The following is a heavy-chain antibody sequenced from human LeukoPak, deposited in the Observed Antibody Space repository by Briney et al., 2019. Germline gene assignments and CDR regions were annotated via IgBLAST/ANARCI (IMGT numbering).Heavy chain of an antibody. CDR2: INAGNGNT. D-gene: IGHD1-26*01. Sequence: VASVKVSCKASGYTFTSYAMHWVRQAPGQRLEWMGWINAGNGNTKYSQKFQGRVTITRDTSASTAYMELSSLRSEDTAVYYCARPRGVGATNKKYYFDYWGQGTLVTVSS. V-gene: IGHV1-3*01. CDR3: ARPRGVGATNKKYYFDY. CDR1: GYTFTSYA. J-gene: IGHJ4*02.